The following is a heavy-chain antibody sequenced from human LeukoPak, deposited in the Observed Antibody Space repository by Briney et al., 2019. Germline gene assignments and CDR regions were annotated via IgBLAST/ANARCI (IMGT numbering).Heavy chain of an antibody. CDR1: GYTFASYG. CDR3: ARDTARITTPGGPDY. V-gene: IGHV1-18*01. Sequence: ASVKVSCKASGYTFASYGISWVRQAPGPGLEWMGWISAYNDNTKYAQNLQGRVTLTTDTSTSTAYMELRSLTSDDTALYYCARDTARITTPGGPDYWGQGTLVTVSS. J-gene: IGHJ4*02. D-gene: IGHD6-13*01. CDR2: ISAYNDNT.